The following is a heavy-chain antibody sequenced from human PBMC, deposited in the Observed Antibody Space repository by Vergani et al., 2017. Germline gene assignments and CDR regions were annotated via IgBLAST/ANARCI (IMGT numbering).Heavy chain of an antibody. V-gene: IGHV1-69*02. D-gene: IGHD6-19*01. Sequence: QVQVVQSGPEVKKPGSSVKVSCKTSGDTFSKFTVTWVRQAPGQGLEWMGRVVPERGLADYAQTFQDRVTITADKSTNTAYMELSSLRSEDTAVYYCASAEAGLDAFDIWGQGTMVTVSS. CDR1: GDTFSKFT. CDR2: VVPERGLA. J-gene: IGHJ3*02. CDR3: ASAEAGLDAFDI.